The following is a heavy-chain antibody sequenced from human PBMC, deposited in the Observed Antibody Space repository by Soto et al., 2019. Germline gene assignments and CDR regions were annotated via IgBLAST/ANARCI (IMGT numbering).Heavy chain of an antibody. CDR1: GFTFSNAW. CDR2: IKSKTDGGTT. V-gene: IGHV3-15*01. CDR3: TTRTTVTPIARLDY. Sequence: EVQLVESGGGLVKPGGSLRLSCAASGFTFSNAWMSWVRQAPGKGLEWVGRIKSKTDGGTTDYAAPVKGRFTISRDDSKNTLYLQMNSLKTEDTAVYYCTTRTTVTPIARLDYWGQGTLVTVSS. D-gene: IGHD4-17*01. J-gene: IGHJ4*02.